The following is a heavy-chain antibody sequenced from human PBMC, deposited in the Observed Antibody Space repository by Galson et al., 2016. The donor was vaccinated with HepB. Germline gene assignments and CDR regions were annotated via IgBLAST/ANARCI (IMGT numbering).Heavy chain of an antibody. D-gene: IGHD3-22*01. CDR1: GASISSGGYY. Sequence: TLSLTCTVSGASISSGGYYWSWIRQLPGRGLEWIGYIYYSGSTYYSPSLKSRVTMSMDTSKNPFSLKLTSMTAADTAVYYCARGPPYFYEYDRNGYSDYWGQGTLVTVSS. J-gene: IGHJ4*02. CDR2: IYYSGST. CDR3: ARGPPYFYEYDRNGYSDY. V-gene: IGHV4-31*03.